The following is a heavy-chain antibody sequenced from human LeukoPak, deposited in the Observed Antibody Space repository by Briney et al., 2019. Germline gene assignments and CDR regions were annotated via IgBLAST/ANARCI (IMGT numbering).Heavy chain of an antibody. V-gene: IGHV3-33*01. CDR3: ARGTMSSLYYYGMDV. Sequence: GRSLRLSCAASGFTFSSYGMHWVRQAPGKGLEWVAVIWYDGSNKYYADSVKGRFTISRDNSKNTLYLQMNSLRAEDTAVYYCARGTMSSLYYYGMDVWSQGTTVTVSS. D-gene: IGHD3-10*02. CDR2: IWYDGSNK. J-gene: IGHJ6*02. CDR1: GFTFSSYG.